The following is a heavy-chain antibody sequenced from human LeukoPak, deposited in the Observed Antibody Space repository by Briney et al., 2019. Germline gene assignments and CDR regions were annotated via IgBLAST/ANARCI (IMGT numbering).Heavy chain of an antibody. V-gene: IGHV4-39*01. CDR3: ARTSAAQQWLVRRIQFDY. CDR2: IYYSGST. D-gene: IGHD6-19*01. J-gene: IGHJ4*02. CDR1: GGSISSSSYY. Sequence: PSETLSLTCTVSGGSISSSSYYWGWIRQPPGKGLEWIGSIYYSGSTYYNPSLKSRVTISVDTSKNQFSLKLSSVTAADTAVYYCARTSAAQQWLVRRIQFDYWGQGTLVTVSS.